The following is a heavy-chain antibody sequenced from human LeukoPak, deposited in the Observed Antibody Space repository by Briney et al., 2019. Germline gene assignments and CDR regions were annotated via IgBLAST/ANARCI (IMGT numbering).Heavy chain of an antibody. V-gene: IGHV4-4*07. CDR2: IYTSGST. CDR1: GGSFSSYY. CDR3: ARDDSSGAPDAFDI. D-gene: IGHD3-22*01. Sequence: SETLSLTCVVYGGSFSSYYWSWIRQPAGKGLEWIGRIYTSGSTNYNPSLKSRVTMSVDTSKNQFSLKLSSVTAADTAVYYCARDDSSGAPDAFDIWGQGTMVTVSS. J-gene: IGHJ3*02.